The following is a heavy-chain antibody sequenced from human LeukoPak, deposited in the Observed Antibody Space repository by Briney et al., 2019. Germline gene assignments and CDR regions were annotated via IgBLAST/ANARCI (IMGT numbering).Heavy chain of an antibody. V-gene: IGHV4-4*02. J-gene: IGHJ6*04. CDR2: IYHSGNT. CDR3: VRVPFAFYGMEV. CDR1: SDSIRNNNW. Sequence: PSGTLSLTCAVSSDSIRNNNWWSWVRPPPGKGLEWIGEIYHSGNTNYNPSLKGRVTISADTSRNQLSLKLSSLTSADTAVYYCVRVPFAFYGMEVWGKGTTVSVSS. D-gene: IGHD4/OR15-4a*01.